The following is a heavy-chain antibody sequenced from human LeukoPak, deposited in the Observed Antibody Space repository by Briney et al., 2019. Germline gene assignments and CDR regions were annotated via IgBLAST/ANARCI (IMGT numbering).Heavy chain of an antibody. CDR1: GFTFSSFA. V-gene: IGHV3-23*01. CDR2: ISGGGVGT. J-gene: IGHJ4*02. CDR3: AKGTYDSRGHFDY. D-gene: IGHD3-22*01. Sequence: QPGGSLRLSCAGSGFTFSSFALTWVRQAPGTGLEWVSSISGGGVGTYYADSVKGRFTISRDNSKNTLYLQMNSLRAEDTAAYYCAKGTYDSRGHFDYWGQGTLVSVSS.